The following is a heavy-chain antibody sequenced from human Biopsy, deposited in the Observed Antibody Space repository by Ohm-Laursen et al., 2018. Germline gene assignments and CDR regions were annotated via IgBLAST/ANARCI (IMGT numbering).Heavy chain of an antibody. CDR1: GFTFDDYA. CDR3: AKDRYTGKYYYYYGMDV. Sequence: SLRLSCAASGFTFDDYAMHWVRQAPGKGLEWVSGISWNSDSIGYADSVKGRFTISRDNAKKSLYLQMNSMRAEDTALYYCAKDRYTGKYYYYYGMDVWGQGTTVSVSS. D-gene: IGHD1-14*01. CDR2: ISWNSDSI. V-gene: IGHV3-9*01. J-gene: IGHJ6*02.